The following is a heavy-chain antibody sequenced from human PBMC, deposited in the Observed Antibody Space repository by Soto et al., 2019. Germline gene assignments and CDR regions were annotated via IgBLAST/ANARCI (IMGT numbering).Heavy chain of an antibody. Sequence: EVQLLESGGGLVQPGGSLRLSCAASGFIFSNNAMSWVRQAPGKGLEWVSSISGSGGNTYYAESVKGRFTISRDNSKNTLYVQINTLRAEDTAVYYCAEDRGYSYGWAKSDAFDVWGQGTMVTVSS. CDR2: ISGSGGNT. D-gene: IGHD5-18*01. V-gene: IGHV3-23*01. CDR1: GFIFSNNA. J-gene: IGHJ3*01. CDR3: AEDRGYSYGWAKSDAFDV.